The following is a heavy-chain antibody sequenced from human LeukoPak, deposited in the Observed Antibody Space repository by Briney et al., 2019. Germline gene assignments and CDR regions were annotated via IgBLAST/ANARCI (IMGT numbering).Heavy chain of an antibody. CDR2: INHSGST. J-gene: IGHJ6*03. V-gene: IGHV4-34*01. D-gene: IGHD6-13*01. CDR1: GGSFSGYY. Sequence: SETLSLTCAVYGGSFSGYYWSWIRQPPGKGLEWIGEINHSGSTNYNPSLKSRVTISVDTSKNQFSLKLSSVTAADTAVYYCARGSGYSSSWYVRRYYYYMDVWGKGTTVIISS. CDR3: ARGSGYSSSWYVRRYYYYMDV.